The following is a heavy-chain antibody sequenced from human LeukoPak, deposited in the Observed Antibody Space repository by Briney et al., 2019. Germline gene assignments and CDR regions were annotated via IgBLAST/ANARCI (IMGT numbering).Heavy chain of an antibody. CDR2: INHSGST. CDR1: GGSFSGYY. D-gene: IGHD1-1*01. J-gene: IGHJ3*02. V-gene: IGHV4-34*01. CDR3: ARGQYWSPDAFDI. Sequence: SETLSLTCAVYGGSFSGYYWSWIRQPPGKGLEWIGEINHSGSTNYNPSLKSRVTISVDTSKNQFSLKLGSVTAADTAVYYCARGQYWSPDAFDIWGQGTMVTVSS.